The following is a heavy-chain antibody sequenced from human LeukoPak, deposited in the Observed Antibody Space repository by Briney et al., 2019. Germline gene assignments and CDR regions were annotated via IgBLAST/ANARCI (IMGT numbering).Heavy chain of an antibody. CDR1: GGTFSSYA. Sequence: SVKVSCKASGGTFSSYAISWVRQAPGQGLEWMGRIIPILGIANYAQKFQGRVTITADKSTSTAYMELSSLRSEDTAVYYCARDGVWFGEPPVWGQGTTVTVSS. J-gene: IGHJ6*02. CDR2: IIPILGIA. CDR3: ARDGVWFGEPPV. D-gene: IGHD3-10*01. V-gene: IGHV1-69*04.